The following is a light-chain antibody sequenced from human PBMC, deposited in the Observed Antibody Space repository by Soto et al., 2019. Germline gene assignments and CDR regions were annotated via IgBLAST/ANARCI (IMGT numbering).Light chain of an antibody. J-gene: IGKJ4*01. Sequence: EIVMTQSPATLSVSPGEGVTFSCRASEGVRNMLAWYQHKPGQPPRLLVSYASAGATGVPARFSGSGSGTEFTLTINSLQCEDVELYYCQQFYTCPVTFGGGTKVEIK. CDR2: YAS. CDR1: EGVRNM. V-gene: IGKV3-15*01. CDR3: QQFYTCPVT.